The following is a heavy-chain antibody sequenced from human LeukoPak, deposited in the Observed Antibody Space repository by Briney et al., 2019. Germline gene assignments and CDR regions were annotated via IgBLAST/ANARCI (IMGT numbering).Heavy chain of an antibody. CDR3: TKDAYERDGYGDHLRDFMDV. J-gene: IGHJ6*02. Sequence: GGSLRLSCAGSGFIFSNYGVHWVRQAPGKGLEGVAAMSFDGGYKFYADSVKGRITMSGDTSKNTRYLQMNSLRDEDTAVYYCTKDAYERDGYGDHLRDFMDVWGQGTTVTVSS. CDR1: GFIFSNYG. CDR2: MSFDGGYK. V-gene: IGHV3-30*18. D-gene: IGHD2-21*01.